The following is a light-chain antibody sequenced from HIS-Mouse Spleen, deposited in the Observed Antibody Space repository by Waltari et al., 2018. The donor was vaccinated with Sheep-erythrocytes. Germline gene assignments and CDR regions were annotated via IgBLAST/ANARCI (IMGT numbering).Light chain of an antibody. CDR2: AAS. CDR1: QGISSY. J-gene: IGKJ1*01. CDR3: QQLNSYLTWT. V-gene: IGKV1-9*01. Sequence: DIQLTQSPSFLSASVGDRVTITCRASQGISSYLAWYQQKPGKAPKLLIYAASTLQSGVPSRFSGSGSGTEFTLTISSLQPVDFATYYCQQLNSYLTWTFGQGTKVEIK.